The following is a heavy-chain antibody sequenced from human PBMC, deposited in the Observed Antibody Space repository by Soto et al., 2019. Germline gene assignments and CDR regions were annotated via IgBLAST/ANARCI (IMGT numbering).Heavy chain of an antibody. CDR1: GYTLTELS. CDR3: ATGYCSGGSCYLGYYFDY. Sequence: ASVKVSCKVFGYTLTELSMHWVRQTPGTGREGLGGFDPEDGETIYAQKFQGRVTMTEDTSTDTAYMELSSLRSEDTAVYYCATGYCSGGSCYLGYYFDYWGQGTLVTVSS. CDR2: FDPEDGET. V-gene: IGHV1-24*01. J-gene: IGHJ4*02. D-gene: IGHD2-15*01.